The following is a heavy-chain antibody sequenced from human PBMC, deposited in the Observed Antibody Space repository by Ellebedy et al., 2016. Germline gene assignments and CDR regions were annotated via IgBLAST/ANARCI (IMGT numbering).Heavy chain of an antibody. Sequence: SETLSLTCTVSGGSISSGGYYWSWIRQHPGTGLEWIGYIYYSGSTHYNPSLKSQVTISVDTSKNHFSLNLSSVTAADTAVYYCARGSMARFDYWGQGTLVTVSS. CDR2: IYYSGST. V-gene: IGHV4-31*01. J-gene: IGHJ4*02. CDR3: ARGSMARFDY. D-gene: IGHD2/OR15-2a*01. CDR1: GGSISSGGYY.